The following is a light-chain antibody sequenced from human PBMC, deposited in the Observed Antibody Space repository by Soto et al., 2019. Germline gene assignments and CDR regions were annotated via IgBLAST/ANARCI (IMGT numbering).Light chain of an antibody. J-gene: IGKJ1*01. CDR1: QGISNY. CDR2: KES. CDR3: QHYNTYPWT. Sequence: DIQMTQSPSSLSASLGNSVSITCRASQGISNYLAWYHQKPGKAPKVLICKESHLESGVPSRFSGSGSGTELNLTISSLQPGDFATYYCQHYNTYPWTFGHGTKVDIK. V-gene: IGKV1-5*03.